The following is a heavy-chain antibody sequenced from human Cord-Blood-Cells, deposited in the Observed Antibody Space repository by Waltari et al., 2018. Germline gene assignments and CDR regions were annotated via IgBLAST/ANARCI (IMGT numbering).Heavy chain of an antibody. V-gene: IGHV1-2*02. D-gene: IGHD5-18*01. CDR2: INPNSGGT. Sequence: QVQLVQSGAEVKKPGASVKVSCKASGYTFTGYYMHWVRQAPGQGLEWMGWINPNSGGTSDAQKFQGRVTMTRDTSISTAYMELSRLRSDDTAVYYCARDGWVDTAIPWGQGTLVTVSS. CDR3: ARDGWVDTAIP. J-gene: IGHJ5*02. CDR1: GYTFTGYY.